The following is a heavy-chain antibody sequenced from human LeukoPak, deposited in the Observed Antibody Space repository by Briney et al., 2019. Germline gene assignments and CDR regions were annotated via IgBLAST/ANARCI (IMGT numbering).Heavy chain of an antibody. Sequence: WESLSLTCTVAGGSISSCSWSWVRQPPGEGRGWGGYIFYSGRTNSSPSLKRRLTISVNTSKNQSSSKLSSGTAADTAVYYCARRLPGYYGIVVWGQGTTVTVSS. CDR3: ARRLPGYYGIVV. V-gene: IGHV4-59*08. J-gene: IGHJ6*02. CDR2: IFYSGRT. CDR1: GGSISSCS. D-gene: IGHD2-15*01.